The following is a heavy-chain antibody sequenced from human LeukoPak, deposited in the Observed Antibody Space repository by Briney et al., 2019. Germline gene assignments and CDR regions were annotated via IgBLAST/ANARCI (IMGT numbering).Heavy chain of an antibody. Sequence: GGSLRLSCAASGFTFSSYAMIWVRQASGKGLEWVSVISNSGSSTDYADSAKGRFTISRDNSQNTLYLQMNSLRAEDTAVYYCAKDPPRSRAIVDAFDIWGQGTLVTVSS. J-gene: IGHJ3*02. D-gene: IGHD3-22*01. CDR1: GFTFSSYA. CDR3: AKDPPRSRAIVDAFDI. CDR2: ISNSGSST. V-gene: IGHV3-23*01.